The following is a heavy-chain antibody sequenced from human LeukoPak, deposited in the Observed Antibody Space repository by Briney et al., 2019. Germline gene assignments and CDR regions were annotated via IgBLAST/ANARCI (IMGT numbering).Heavy chain of an antibody. CDR1: GGSISSYY. J-gene: IGHJ3*02. V-gene: IGHV4-34*01. D-gene: IGHD3-22*01. CDR3: ARCVIVVPTYAFDI. Sequence: SETLSLTCTVSGGSISSYYWSWIRQPPGKGLEWIGEINHSGSTNYNPSLKSRVTISVDTSKNQFSLKLSSVTAADTAVYYCARCVIVVPTYAFDIWGQGTMVTVSS. CDR2: INHSGST.